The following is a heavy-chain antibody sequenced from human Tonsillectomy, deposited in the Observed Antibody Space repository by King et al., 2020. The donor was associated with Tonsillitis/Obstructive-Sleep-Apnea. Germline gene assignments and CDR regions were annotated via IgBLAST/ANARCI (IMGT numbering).Heavy chain of an antibody. CDR2: IYNSGST. V-gene: IGHV4-59*01. CDR3: AREGVSVAVPGRIGMDV. J-gene: IGHJ6*02. D-gene: IGHD2-2*01. CDR1: GGSISSNS. Sequence: VQLQESGPGLVKPSETLSLTCTVSGGSISSNSWSWIRQPPGKGLEWIGYIYNSGSTNYSPSLKSRVTIAVDTSKNQFSLKLSSVTAADTAVYYCAREGVSVAVPGRIGMDVWGQGTTFTVSS.